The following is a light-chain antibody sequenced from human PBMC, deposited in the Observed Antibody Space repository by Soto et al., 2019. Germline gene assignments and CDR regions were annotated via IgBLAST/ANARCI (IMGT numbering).Light chain of an antibody. CDR1: QDISTY. CDR3: QQLNSSPLT. V-gene: IGKV1-9*01. J-gene: IGKJ4*01. Sequence: DIQLTQSPSFLSASVGDRVTITCRASQDISTYLAWYQQKPGKAPKLLIYGASTLQSGVPSRFSGSGSGTELTLTISSLQPEDFAAYYCQQLNSSPLTFGGGTKVEIK. CDR2: GAS.